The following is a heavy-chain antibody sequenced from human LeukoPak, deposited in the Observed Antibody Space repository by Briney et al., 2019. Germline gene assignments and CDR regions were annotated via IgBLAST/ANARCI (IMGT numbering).Heavy chain of an antibody. V-gene: IGHV3-23*01. CDR2: IHGSDGRT. D-gene: IGHD5-12*01. CDR3: AKVMDRDIVATIRLGSQYYFDY. J-gene: IGHJ4*02. Sequence: GGSLRLSRAASGFTFSNYAMSWVRQAPGKGLEWVSAIHGSDGRTWYAGSVKGRFTISRDNAKNSLYLQMNSLRAEDTAVYYCAKVMDRDIVATIRLGSQYYFDYWGQGTLVTVSS. CDR1: GFTFSNYA.